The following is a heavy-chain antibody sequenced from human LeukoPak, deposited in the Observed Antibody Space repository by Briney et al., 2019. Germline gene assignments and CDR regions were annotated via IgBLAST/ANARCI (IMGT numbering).Heavy chain of an antibody. V-gene: IGHV3-23*01. Sequence: GGSLRLSCAASGFTFSSYAMSWLRQAPGKEREWVSAVSGSGASKYYADSVQERYTSARNNSKNTLYLQMKSLRAENTDVSDFAKDSYYGTYYYGSFDYWGQGTLVTVTS. D-gene: IGHD3-10*01. CDR3: AKDSYYGTYYYGSFDY. CDR1: GFTFSSYA. CDR2: VSGSGASK. J-gene: IGHJ4*02.